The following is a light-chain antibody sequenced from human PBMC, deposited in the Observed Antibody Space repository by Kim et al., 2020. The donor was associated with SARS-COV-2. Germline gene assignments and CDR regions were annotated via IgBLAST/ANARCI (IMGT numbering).Light chain of an antibody. V-gene: IGLV2-8*01. CDR1: SSDVGGYNY. CDR3: NSYAGSNVV. Sequence: PRQSVTISCTGTSSDVGGYNYVSWYQQHPGKAPKRMIYEVSQRPSGVPARFSGSKSGNTASLTVSGLQAEDEGDYYCNSYAGSNVVFGGGTKLTVL. CDR2: EVS. J-gene: IGLJ2*01.